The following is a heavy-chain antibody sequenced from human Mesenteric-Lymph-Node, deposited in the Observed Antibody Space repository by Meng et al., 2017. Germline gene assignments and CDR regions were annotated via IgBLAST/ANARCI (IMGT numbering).Heavy chain of an antibody. Sequence: GESLKISCAASGFTVSSNYMSWVRQAPGKGLEWVSVIYSGGSTYYADSVKGRFTISRDNSKNTLYLQMNSLRAEDTAVYYCARDRGGSSWSYYYYYYGMDVWGQGTTVTVSS. V-gene: IGHV3-66*02. D-gene: IGHD6-13*01. CDR1: GFTVSSNY. CDR2: IYSGGST. J-gene: IGHJ6*02. CDR3: ARDRGGSSWSYYYYYYGMDV.